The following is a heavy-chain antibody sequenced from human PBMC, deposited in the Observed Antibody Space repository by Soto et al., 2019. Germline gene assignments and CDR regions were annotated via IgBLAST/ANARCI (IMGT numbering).Heavy chain of an antibody. Sequence: SETLSLTCAVYGGSFSGYYWSWIRQPPGKGLEWIGEINHSGSTNYNPSLKSRVTISVDTSKNQFSLKLSSVTAADTAVYYFASLLGYCTNGVCYTPPLYYYMDVWGKGTTVT. D-gene: IGHD2-8*01. CDR2: INHSGST. J-gene: IGHJ6*03. CDR1: GGSFSGYY. CDR3: ASLLGYCTNGVCYTPPLYYYMDV. V-gene: IGHV4-34*01.